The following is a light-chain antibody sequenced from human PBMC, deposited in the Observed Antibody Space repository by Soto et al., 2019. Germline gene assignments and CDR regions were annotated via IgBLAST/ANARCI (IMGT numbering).Light chain of an antibody. CDR2: DVS. Sequence: EIVKTQSPATLSVSPGESATLYCRAGQGVTTNCAWYQKKSGQYPRLFIYDVSIRATGVPARFSRTGSETDFNLTISGLQSEDSAVYVCQQYNNWTFSFGPGTRLDIK. CDR1: QGVTTN. V-gene: IGKV3-15*01. CDR3: QQYNNWTFS. J-gene: IGKJ5*01.